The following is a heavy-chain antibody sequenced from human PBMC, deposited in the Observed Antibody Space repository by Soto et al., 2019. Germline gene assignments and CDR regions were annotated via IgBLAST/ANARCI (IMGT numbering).Heavy chain of an antibody. CDR2: ISSSGSTI. J-gene: IGHJ6*03. CDR3: ARRGYYGSGSYYNGYYYYYMDV. CDR1: GFTFSDYY. Sequence: QVQLVESGGGLVKPGGSLRLSCAASGFTFSDYYMSWIRQAPGKGLEWVSYISSSGSTIYYADSVKGRFTISRGNAKNSLYLQMNSLRAEDTAVYYCARRGYYGSGSYYNGYYYYYMDVWGKGTTVTVSS. V-gene: IGHV3-11*01. D-gene: IGHD3-10*01.